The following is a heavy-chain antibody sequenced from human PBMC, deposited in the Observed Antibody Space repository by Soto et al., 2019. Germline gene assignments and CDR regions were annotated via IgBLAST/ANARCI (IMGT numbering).Heavy chain of an antibody. Sequence: SETLSLTCTVSGGPISSSSYYWGWIRQPPGKGLEWIGSIYYSGSTYYNPSLKSRVTISVDTSKNQFSLKLSSVTAADTAVYYCARLLDIVVVPAAMLGDYYMDVWGKGTTVTVSS. CDR3: ARLLDIVVVPAAMLGDYYMDV. CDR1: GGPISSSSYY. J-gene: IGHJ6*03. V-gene: IGHV4-39*01. CDR2: IYYSGST. D-gene: IGHD2-2*03.